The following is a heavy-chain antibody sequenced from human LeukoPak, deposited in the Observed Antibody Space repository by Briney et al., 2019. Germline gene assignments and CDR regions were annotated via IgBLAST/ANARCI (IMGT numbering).Heavy chain of an antibody. CDR3: AREGRDFWSGSRGWFDP. Sequence: PSQTLSLTCTVSGASISSDDYYWSWIRQPPGKGLKWIAYTHYSGSSFYNPSLKSRITISVDTSKNQFSLRLGSVTAADTAVYYCAREGRDFWSGSRGWFDPWGQGTLVTVSS. J-gene: IGHJ5*02. V-gene: IGHV4-30-4*01. D-gene: IGHD3-3*01. CDR2: THYSGSS. CDR1: GASISSDDYY.